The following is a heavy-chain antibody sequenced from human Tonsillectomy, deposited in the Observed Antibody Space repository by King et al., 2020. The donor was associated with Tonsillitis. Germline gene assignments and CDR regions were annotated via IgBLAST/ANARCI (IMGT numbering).Heavy chain of an antibody. J-gene: IGHJ6*02. CDR1: GGTFSSYA. Sequence: VQLVESGAEVKKPESSVKVSCKASGGTFSSYAISWVRQAPGQGLEWMGGIIPIFGTAKYAQKFQGRVTITADESTSTAYMELSSLRSEDTAVYYCARGYYHGPILGYGMDVWGQGTTVTVSS. CDR2: IIPIFGTA. D-gene: IGHD3-10*01. CDR3: ARGYYHGPILGYGMDV. V-gene: IGHV1-69*01.